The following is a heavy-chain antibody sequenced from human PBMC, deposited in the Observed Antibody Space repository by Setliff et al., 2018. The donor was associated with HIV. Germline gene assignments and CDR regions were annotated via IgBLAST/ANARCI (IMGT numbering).Heavy chain of an antibody. Sequence: SETLSLTCTVSGDSISSGGHYWSWIRQSPGEGLEWIGYIHYSGSTYFNPSLKSRVSISTDTSKDQFSLKLTSVTAADTAVYYCASRDTSRYFDDYWGQGTLVTVSS. D-gene: IGHD3-22*01. CDR1: GDSISSGGHY. V-gene: IGHV4-30-4*08. CDR3: ASRDTSRYFDDY. CDR2: IHYSGST. J-gene: IGHJ4*02.